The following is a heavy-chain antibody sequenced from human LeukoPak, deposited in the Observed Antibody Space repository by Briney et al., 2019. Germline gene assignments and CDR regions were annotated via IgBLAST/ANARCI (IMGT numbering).Heavy chain of an antibody. D-gene: IGHD4-17*01. CDR1: GVSISNYY. CDR2: IHYSGST. Sequence: SETLSLTCTVSGVSISNYYWSWIRQPPGKGLEWIGYIHYSGSTNYNPSLKSRVTISVDTSKNQFSLKLSSVTAADTAVYYCARMGWYGDRPDFDYWGQGTLVTVSS. J-gene: IGHJ4*02. V-gene: IGHV4-59*12. CDR3: ARMGWYGDRPDFDY.